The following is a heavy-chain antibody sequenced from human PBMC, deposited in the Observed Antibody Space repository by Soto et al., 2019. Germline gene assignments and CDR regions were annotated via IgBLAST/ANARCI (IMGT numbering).Heavy chain of an antibody. D-gene: IGHD6-6*01. J-gene: IGHJ3*02. CDR2: IYYSGST. CDR3: TCSSSFLRRTFKI. Sequence: PSETLSLTCTVSGGSISSSSYYWGWIRQPPGKGLEWIGSIYYSGSTYYNPSLKSRVTISVDTSKNQFSLKLSSVTAADTAVYYCTCSSSFLRRTFKIWGQRTIV. V-gene: IGHV4-39*01. CDR1: GGSISSSSYY.